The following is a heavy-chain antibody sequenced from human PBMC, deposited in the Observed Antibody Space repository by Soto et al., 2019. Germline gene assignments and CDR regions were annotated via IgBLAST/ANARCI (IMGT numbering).Heavy chain of an antibody. CDR3: ARFYNNHFDV. D-gene: IGHD1-1*01. J-gene: IGHJ4*02. CDR2: IYSSGIT. Sequence: QVQLQESGPGLVKPSETLSLTCTVSGGSISGYFWSWIRQPAGKGLEWIGRIYSSGITNYNSSLKSRVTMSLDTSKSQFALRLSSVTAADTAVYSCARFYNNHFDVWGQGILVTVSS. CDR1: GGSISGYF. V-gene: IGHV4-4*07.